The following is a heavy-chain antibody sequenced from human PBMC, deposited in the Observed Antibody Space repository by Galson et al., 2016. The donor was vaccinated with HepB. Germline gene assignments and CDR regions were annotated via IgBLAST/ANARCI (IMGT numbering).Heavy chain of an antibody. CDR2: ISRTSSYI. Sequence: SLRLSCAASGFNFNTYDMNWVRQAPGKGLEWVSYISRTSSYIYYADSVRGRCTISRDNAKNSLFLQLNSLRAADTAIYYCARDMAGYNWIDFWGLGTLVTVSS. CDR1: GFNFNTYD. J-gene: IGHJ4*02. CDR3: ARDMAGYNWIDF. D-gene: IGHD5-24*01. V-gene: IGHV3-21*01.